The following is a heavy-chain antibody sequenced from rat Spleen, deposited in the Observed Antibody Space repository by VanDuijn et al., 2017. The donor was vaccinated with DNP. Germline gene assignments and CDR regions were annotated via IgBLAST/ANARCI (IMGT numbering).Heavy chain of an antibody. CDR3: ARGNDDYYPNWYFDF. V-gene: IGHV3-1*01. Sequence: EVQLRESGPGLVKPSQSLSLTCSVTGFSITSKYWAWIRKLPGDKMEWTGYIDYSGNTGYNPSLKSRISITRDTSNNQFLLQLKSVTTEDTATYYWARGNDDYYPNWYFDFWGPGTMVTVSS. CDR2: IDYSGNT. CDR1: GFSITSKY. J-gene: IGHJ1*01. D-gene: IGHD1-12*03.